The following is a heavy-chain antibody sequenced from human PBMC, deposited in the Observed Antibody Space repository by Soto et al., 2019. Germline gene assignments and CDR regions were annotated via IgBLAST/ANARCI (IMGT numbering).Heavy chain of an antibody. Sequence: GGFPRVPSAASWFTFRNLAIHRVLQAPSKGLGWVAVISYDGSNKYYADSVKGRFTISRDNSKNTLYLQMNSLRAEDTAVYYCARDREPSLNYYYDSSGYYGYWGQGTLVTVSS. CDR2: ISYDGSNK. CDR3: ARDREPSLNYYYDSSGYYGY. CDR1: WFTFRNLA. J-gene: IGHJ4*02. D-gene: IGHD3-22*01. V-gene: IGHV3-30-3*01.